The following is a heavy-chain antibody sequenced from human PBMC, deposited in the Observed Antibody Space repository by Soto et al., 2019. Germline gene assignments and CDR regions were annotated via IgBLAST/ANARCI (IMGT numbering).Heavy chain of an antibody. J-gene: IGHJ4*02. D-gene: IGHD6-13*01. CDR2: IWYDGSNK. CDR3: ARDIAAAGTLDY. Sequence: QVQLVESGGGVVQPGRPLRLSCAASGFTFSSYGMHWVRQAPGKGLEWVAVIWYDGSNKYYADSVKGRFTISRDNSKNTLYLQMNSLRAEDTAVYYCARDIAAAGTLDYWGQGTLVTVSS. V-gene: IGHV3-33*01. CDR1: GFTFSSYG.